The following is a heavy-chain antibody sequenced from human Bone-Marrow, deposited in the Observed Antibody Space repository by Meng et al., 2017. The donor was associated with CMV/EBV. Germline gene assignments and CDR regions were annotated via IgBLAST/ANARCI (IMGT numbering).Heavy chain of an antibody. CDR1: GFSFSRHS. J-gene: IGHJ4*02. V-gene: IGHV4-34*01. Sequence: ESLKISCAVSGFSFSRHSMNWVRQAPGKGLEWIGEINHSGSTNYNPSLKSRVTISVDPSKNQFSLKLSSVTAADTAVYYCARGRRLSLGATIYYFDYWGQGTLVTVSS. CDR2: INHSGST. D-gene: IGHD5-12*01. CDR3: ARGRRLSLGATIYYFDY.